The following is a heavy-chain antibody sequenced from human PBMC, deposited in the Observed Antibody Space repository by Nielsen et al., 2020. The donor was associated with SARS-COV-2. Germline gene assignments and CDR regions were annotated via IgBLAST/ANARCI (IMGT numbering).Heavy chain of an antibody. V-gene: IGHV1-18*01. Sequence: WVRQAPGQGLEWMGWISAYNGNTNYAQKLQGRVTVTEDTSTDTGYMELSSLTSEDTAFYYCTTSGPIYYYDSGGYFRFDYWGQGSVVTVSS. CDR2: ISAYNGNT. CDR3: TTSGPIYYYDSGGYFRFDY. J-gene: IGHJ4*02. D-gene: IGHD3-22*01.